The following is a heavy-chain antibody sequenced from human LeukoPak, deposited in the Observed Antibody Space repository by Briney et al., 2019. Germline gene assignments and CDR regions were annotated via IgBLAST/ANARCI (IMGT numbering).Heavy chain of an antibody. CDR1: AGSISSNSYY. J-gene: IGHJ4*02. CDR2: IYYSGST. CDR3: ARLRRPHYYFDY. Sequence: SETLSLTCTVPAGSISSNSYYWGWIRQPPGKGLEWIGSIYYSGSTYYNPSLKSRVTISVDTSKNQFSLKLSSVTAADTALYYCARLRRPHYYFDYWGRGTLVTVSS. D-gene: IGHD1-14*01. V-gene: IGHV4-39*01.